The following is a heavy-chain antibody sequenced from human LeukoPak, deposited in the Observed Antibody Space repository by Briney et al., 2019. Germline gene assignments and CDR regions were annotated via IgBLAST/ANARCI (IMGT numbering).Heavy chain of an antibody. D-gene: IGHD1-26*01. J-gene: IGHJ4*02. CDR2: VFHTGST. V-gene: IGHV4-59*01. CDR3: ARDRGSQPFIDY. CDR1: GGSIDTYY. Sequence: SETTSLTCTVSGGSIDTYYWNWIRQPPGKGLEWIGYVFHTGSTNYNPSLKSRVTISVDTSKNQFSLKLSSVTAADTAVYYCARDRGSQPFIDYWGQGTLVTVSS.